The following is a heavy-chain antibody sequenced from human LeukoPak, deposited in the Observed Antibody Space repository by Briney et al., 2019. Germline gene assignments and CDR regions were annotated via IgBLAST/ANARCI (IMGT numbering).Heavy chain of an antibody. CDR1: GSTFSTYG. Sequence: PGGSLRLSCAASGSTFSTYGMHWVRQAPGKGLEWVAVISFDGNNEYYADSVKGRFTISRDNSKNTLYLQMNSLRAEDTAVYYCAKDYDDYGDYALDYWGQGTLVTVSS. D-gene: IGHD4-17*01. J-gene: IGHJ4*02. V-gene: IGHV3-30*18. CDR2: ISFDGNNE. CDR3: AKDYDDYGDYALDY.